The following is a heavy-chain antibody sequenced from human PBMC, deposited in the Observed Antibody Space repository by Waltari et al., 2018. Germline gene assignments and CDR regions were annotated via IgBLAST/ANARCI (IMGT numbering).Heavy chain of an antibody. V-gene: IGHV3-30*18. D-gene: IGHD1-26*01. J-gene: IGHJ4*02. CDR2: ISYDGSNK. Sequence: QVQLVESGGGVVQPGRSLRLSCAASGFTFSSYGMHWVRQAPGKGVGWVAVISYDGSNKYYADSVKGRFTISRDNSKNTLYLQMNSLRAEDTAVYYCAKGEFDYWGQGTLVTVSS. CDR1: GFTFSSYG. CDR3: AKGEFDY.